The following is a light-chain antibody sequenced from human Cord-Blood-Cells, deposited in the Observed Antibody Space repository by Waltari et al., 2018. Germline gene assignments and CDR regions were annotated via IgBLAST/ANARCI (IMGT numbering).Light chain of an antibody. Sequence: QSALTQPASVSGSPGQSITISCTGTSSDVGGYNSVSWYQQHPGKAPKLMIYDVSNRPSGVSNRFSGSNSGNTASLTISGLQAEDEADYYCSSYTSSSTWVFGGGTKLTGL. J-gene: IGLJ3*02. CDR3: SSYTSSSTWV. CDR2: DVS. V-gene: IGLV2-14*03. CDR1: SSDVGGYNS.